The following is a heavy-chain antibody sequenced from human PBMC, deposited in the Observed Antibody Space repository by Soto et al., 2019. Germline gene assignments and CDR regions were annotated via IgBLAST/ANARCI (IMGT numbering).Heavy chain of an antibody. J-gene: IGHJ4*02. CDR1: GDSIKNYY. CDR2: IYYTGST. Sequence: PSETLWLTCTFCGDSIKNYYWSWIRQPPGKRLEWIGYIYYTGSTTYKPSLESRITMSVDTSKNQFSLKLSSVNAADTAVYYCAKYRRTEEEGFTLDYWGRGTMVTVSS. D-gene: IGHD2-2*01. V-gene: IGHV4-59*01. CDR3: AKYRRTEEEGFTLDY.